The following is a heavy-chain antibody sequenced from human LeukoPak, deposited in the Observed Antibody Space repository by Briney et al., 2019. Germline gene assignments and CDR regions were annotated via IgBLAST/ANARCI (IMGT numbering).Heavy chain of an antibody. D-gene: IGHD5-12*01. J-gene: IGHJ5*02. CDR2: IIPILGVA. Sequence: SVKVSCKASGGTLSSYAISWVRQAPGQGLEWMGRIIPILGVANFAQKFQGRVTITADKSTSTAYMELSSLRSEDTAVYYCARGTLDIVATGDWFDPWGQGTLVTVSS. V-gene: IGHV1-69*04. CDR1: GGTLSSYA. CDR3: ARGTLDIVATGDWFDP.